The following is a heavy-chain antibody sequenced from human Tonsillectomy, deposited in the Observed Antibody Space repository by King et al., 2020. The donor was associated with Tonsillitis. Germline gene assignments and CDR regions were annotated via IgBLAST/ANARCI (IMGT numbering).Heavy chain of an antibody. J-gene: IGHJ4*02. CDR1: GFTFSSYS. CDR3: ARELPIDY. Sequence: VQLVESGGGLVKPGGSLRLSCAASGFTFSSYSMNWVRQAPGKGLEWVSSIRSSGTYIYTADSVKGRFTISRDNAKNSLYLQMNSLRAEDTAVYYCARELPIDYWGQGTLVTVSS. V-gene: IGHV3-21*01. D-gene: IGHD1-26*01. CDR2: IRSSGTYI.